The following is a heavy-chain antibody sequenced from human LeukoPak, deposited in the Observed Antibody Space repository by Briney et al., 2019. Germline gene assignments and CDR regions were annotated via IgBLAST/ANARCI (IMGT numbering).Heavy chain of an antibody. V-gene: IGHV3-33*06. CDR1: GFTFSSYG. CDR2: IWYDGSNK. CDR3: AKSAQYYHYYYMDV. Sequence: PGRSLRLSCAASGFTFSSYGMHWVRQAPGKGLEWVAVIWYDGSNKYYADSVKGRFTISRDNSKNTLYLQMNSLRAEDTAVYYCAKSAQYYHYYYMDVWGKGTTVTVSS. J-gene: IGHJ6*03.